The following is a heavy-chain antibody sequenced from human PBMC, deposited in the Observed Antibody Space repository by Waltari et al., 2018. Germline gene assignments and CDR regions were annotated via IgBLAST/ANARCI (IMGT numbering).Heavy chain of an antibody. J-gene: IGHJ4*02. CDR3: ATTGAVGQIDY. CDR1: GGSISGGYD. D-gene: IGHD2-2*01. V-gene: IGHV4-38-2*01. CDR2: MYGSSGST. Sequence: QVQLQESGPGLVKPSETLSLTCAVSGGSISGGYDWSWIRQPPGKGLEWIGYMYGSSGSTNYHPSLKNRVTISKDTSKNQFSLKLSSVTAADTAVYYCATTGAVGQIDYWGQGVLVTVSS.